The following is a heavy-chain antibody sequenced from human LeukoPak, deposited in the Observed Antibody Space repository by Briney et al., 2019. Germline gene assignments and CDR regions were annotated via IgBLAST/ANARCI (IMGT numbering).Heavy chain of an antibody. CDR1: GGSFSGYY. CDR2: INHSGST. Sequence: ETLSLTCAVYGGSFSGYYWSWIRQPPGKGLEWIGEINHSGSTNYNPSLKSRVTISVDTSKNQFSLKLSSVTAADTAVYYCARGASYSSSWLRAEYFQHWGQGTLVTVSS. J-gene: IGHJ1*01. V-gene: IGHV4-34*01. CDR3: ARGASYSSSWLRAEYFQH. D-gene: IGHD6-13*01.